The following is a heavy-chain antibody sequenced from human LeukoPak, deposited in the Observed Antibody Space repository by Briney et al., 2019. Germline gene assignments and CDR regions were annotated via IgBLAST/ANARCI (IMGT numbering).Heavy chain of an antibody. V-gene: IGHV1-69*13. CDR2: IIPIFGTA. CDR3: ARVYDSSGYYYASDPGDWFDP. D-gene: IGHD3-22*01. J-gene: IGHJ5*02. Sequence: GASVKVSCKASGGTFSSYAISWVRQAPGQGLEWMGGIIPIFGTANYAQKFQGRVTITADESTSTAYMELSSLRSEDTAVYYCARVYDSSGYYYASDPGDWFDPWGQGTLVTVSS. CDR1: GGTFSSYA.